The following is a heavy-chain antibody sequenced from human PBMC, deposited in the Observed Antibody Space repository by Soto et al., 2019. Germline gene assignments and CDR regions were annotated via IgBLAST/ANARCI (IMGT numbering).Heavy chain of an antibody. J-gene: IGHJ4*02. D-gene: IGHD2-21*02. Sequence: VQLVESGGVVVQPGGSLRLSCAASGFTFDDYTMHWVRQAPGKGLEWVSFIFWDGSNTHYADSVKVRFTISRDNRKNSLYLQMDRLRTEDTALYYCAKDMACGGNSGPFDYWGQGTLVTVSS. CDR3: AKDMACGGNSGPFDY. CDR2: IFWDGSNT. V-gene: IGHV3-43*01. CDR1: GFTFDDYT.